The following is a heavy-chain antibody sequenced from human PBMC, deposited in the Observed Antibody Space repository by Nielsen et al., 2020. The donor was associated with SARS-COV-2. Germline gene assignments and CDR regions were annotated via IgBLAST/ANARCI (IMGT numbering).Heavy chain of an antibody. Sequence: ASVKVSCKASGYTFTSYGISWVRQAPGQGLEWMGWISAYNGNTNYAQKLQGRVTMTTDTSTSTAYMELSSLRSEDTAVYYCARETMVRGFFQHWGQGTLVTVSS. D-gene: IGHD3-10*01. J-gene: IGHJ1*01. CDR2: ISAYNGNT. CDR3: ARETMVRGFFQH. CDR1: GYTFTSYG. V-gene: IGHV1-18*04.